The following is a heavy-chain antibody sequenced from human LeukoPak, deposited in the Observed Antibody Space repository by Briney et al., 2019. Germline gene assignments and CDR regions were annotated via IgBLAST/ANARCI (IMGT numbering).Heavy chain of an antibody. CDR3: ARAGGVGATARPYYYMDV. CDR1: GGTFSSYA. V-gene: IGHV1-69*13. Sequence: ASVKVSCKASGGTFSSYAISWVRQAPGQGLEWMGGIIPIFGTANYAQKFQGRVTITADESTSTAYMELSSLRSEDTAVYYCARAGGVGATARPYYYMDVWGKGTTVTVSS. D-gene: IGHD1-26*01. CDR2: IIPIFGTA. J-gene: IGHJ6*03.